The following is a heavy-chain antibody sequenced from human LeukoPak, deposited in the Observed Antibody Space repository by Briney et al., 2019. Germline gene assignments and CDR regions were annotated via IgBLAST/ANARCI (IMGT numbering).Heavy chain of an antibody. V-gene: IGHV4-39*01. CDR1: GFSISSSSYY. CDR2: IYYSGST. J-gene: IGHJ4*02. D-gene: IGHD6-6*01. Sequence: SETLSLTCTVSGFSISSSSYYWGWLRQPPGKGLEWIGSIYYSGSTYYNPSLKSRVTISVDTSKNQFSLKLSSVTAADTAVYYCARGVVGSSSGFDYWGQGTLVTVSS. CDR3: ARGVVGSSSGFDY.